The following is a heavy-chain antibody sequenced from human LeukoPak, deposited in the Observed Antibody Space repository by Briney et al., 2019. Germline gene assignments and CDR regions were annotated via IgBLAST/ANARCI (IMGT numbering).Heavy chain of an antibody. J-gene: IGHJ5*02. Sequence: PSETLSLTCTVSGGSVSSGSYYWSWIRQPPGKGLEWIGYIYYSGSTNYNPSLKSRVTISVDTSKNQFSLKLSSVTAADTAVYYCAREITNRLLYYDFWSGYYTRWFDPWGQGTLVTVSS. CDR3: AREITNRLLYYDFWSGYYTRWFDP. CDR1: GGSVSSGSYY. CDR2: IYYSGST. V-gene: IGHV4-61*01. D-gene: IGHD3-3*01.